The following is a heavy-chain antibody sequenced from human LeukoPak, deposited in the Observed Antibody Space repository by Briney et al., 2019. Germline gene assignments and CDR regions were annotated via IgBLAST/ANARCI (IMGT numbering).Heavy chain of an antibody. CDR2: IEGGESST. CDR1: GFTFSLYW. J-gene: IGHJ6*02. Sequence: GESLRLSCAASGFTFSLYWMHWVRQAPGKGLVWVSRIEGGESSTNYADFVKGRFTISRDNAKNTVYLQMNSLRVEDTAVYYCAKDWRWKQNIYGMNVWGPGTSVTVSS. CDR3: AKDWRWKQNIYGMNV. V-gene: IGHV3-74*01. D-gene: IGHD5-24*01.